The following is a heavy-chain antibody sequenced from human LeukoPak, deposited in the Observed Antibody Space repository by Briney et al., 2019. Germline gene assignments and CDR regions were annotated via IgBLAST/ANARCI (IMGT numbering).Heavy chain of an antibody. D-gene: IGHD3-22*01. J-gene: IGHJ6*03. CDR3: ARAYYDSSGYNYYYMAV. V-gene: IGHV4-59*01. CDR1: GGSISSYY. Sequence: SETLSLTCTVSGGSISSYYWSWIRQPPGKGLEWIGYIYYGGSTNYNPSLKSRVTISVDTSKNQFSLKLSSVTAADTAVYYCARAYYDSSGYNYYYMAVWGKGTTVTVSS. CDR2: IYYGGST.